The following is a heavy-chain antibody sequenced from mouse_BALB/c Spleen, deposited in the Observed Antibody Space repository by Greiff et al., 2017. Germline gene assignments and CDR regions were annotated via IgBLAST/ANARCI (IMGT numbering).Heavy chain of an antibody. CDR3: VRERDYDGYYAMDY. CDR2: IRSKSNNYAT. J-gene: IGHJ4*01. CDR1: GFTFNTYA. V-gene: IGHV10-3*03. D-gene: IGHD2-4*01. Sequence: EVQLVESGGGLVQPKGSLKLSCAASGFTFNTYAMHWVCQAPGKGLEWVARIRSKSNNYATYYADSVKDRFTISRDDSQSMLYLQMNNLKTEDTAMYYCVRERDYDGYYAMDYWGQGTSVTVSS.